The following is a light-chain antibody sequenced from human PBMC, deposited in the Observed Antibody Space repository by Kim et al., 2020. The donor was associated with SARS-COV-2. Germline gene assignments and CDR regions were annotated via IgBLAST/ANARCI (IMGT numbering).Light chain of an antibody. J-gene: IGLJ3*02. CDR3: QVWDSSSDLSWV. CDR1: NIGSKS. CDR2: YDS. Sequence: SYELTQPPSVSVAPGKTARITCGGNNIGSKSVHWYQQKPGQAPVLVIYYDSDRPSGIPERFSGSNSGNTATLTISRVEAGDEADYYCQVWDSSSDLSWVF. V-gene: IGLV3-21*04.